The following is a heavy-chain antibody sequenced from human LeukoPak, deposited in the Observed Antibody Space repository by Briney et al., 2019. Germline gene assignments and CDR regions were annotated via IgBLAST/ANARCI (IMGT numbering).Heavy chain of an antibody. J-gene: IGHJ4*02. Sequence: PSETLSLTCAVYGGSVSGHYWSWIRQPQGKGLEWIGEVNHSGSTNYNPSLKSRVTISVDTSKNQFSLKLSSVTAADTAVYYCAAQYSSSFFDYWGQGTLVTVSS. CDR1: GGSVSGHY. CDR2: VNHSGST. V-gene: IGHV4-34*01. CDR3: AAQYSSSFFDY. D-gene: IGHD6-13*01.